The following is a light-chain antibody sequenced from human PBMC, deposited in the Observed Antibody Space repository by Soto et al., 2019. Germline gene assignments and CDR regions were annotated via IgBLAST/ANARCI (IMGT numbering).Light chain of an antibody. J-gene: IGKJ1*01. CDR2: DAS. Sequence: GDRVTITCQATQDIRKYLNWYQQKPGKAPKLLIYDASTLESGVQSRFSGSGSGTEFSLTISSLQPDDFAVYYCQQYGSSGTFGQGTKVDIK. CDR1: QDIRKY. CDR3: QQYGSSGT. V-gene: IGKV1-33*01.